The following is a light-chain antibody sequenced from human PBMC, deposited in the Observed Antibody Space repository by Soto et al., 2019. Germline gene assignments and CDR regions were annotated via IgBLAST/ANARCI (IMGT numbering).Light chain of an antibody. J-gene: IGKJ4*01. CDR1: QSISRW. CDR2: EAS. Sequence: DIQMTQSPSTLSASIGDRVTITCRASQSISRWVAWYQQKPGKAPNLLIYEASSLQSGVPSRFGGSGSGKEFTLTISSLQPDDIATENYQQYISSSPGTFGGGTKVEIK. CDR3: QQYISSSPGT. V-gene: IGKV1-5*03.